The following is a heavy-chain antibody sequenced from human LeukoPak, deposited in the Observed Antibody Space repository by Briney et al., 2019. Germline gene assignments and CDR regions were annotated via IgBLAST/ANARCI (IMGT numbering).Heavy chain of an antibody. Sequence: GGSLRLSCAASGFTFSSYEMNWVRQAPGKGLEWVSYISSSGSTIYYADSVKGRFTISRDNAKNSLYLQMNSLRAEDTAVYYCARELLMVRGHYFDYWGQGTLVTVSS. D-gene: IGHD3-10*01. CDR2: ISSSGSTI. CDR1: GFTFSSYE. J-gene: IGHJ4*02. V-gene: IGHV3-48*03. CDR3: ARELLMVRGHYFDY.